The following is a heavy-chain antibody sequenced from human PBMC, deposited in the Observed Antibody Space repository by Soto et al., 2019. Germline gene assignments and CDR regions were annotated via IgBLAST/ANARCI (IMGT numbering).Heavy chain of an antibody. J-gene: IGHJ5*02. Sequence: SETLSLTCAVYGGSFSGYYWSWIRQPPGKGLEWIGEINHSGSTNYNPSLKSRVTISVDTSKNQXSLXLSSVTAADTAVYYCARAGGWYGRWFDPWGQGTLVTVSS. CDR2: INHSGST. CDR1: GGSFSGYY. V-gene: IGHV4-34*01. CDR3: ARAGGWYGRWFDP. D-gene: IGHD6-19*01.